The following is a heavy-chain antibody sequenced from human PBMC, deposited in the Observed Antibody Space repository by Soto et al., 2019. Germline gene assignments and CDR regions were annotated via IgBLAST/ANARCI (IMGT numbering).Heavy chain of an antibody. Sequence: GGSLRLSCAASGFTFSTYGMHWVRPAPGKGLEWVAVISYDGSNKYYVDSVKGRFTISRDNSKNTLYLQMNSLRAEDTAVYYCAKDTSQMAAIGLIDYWGQGTQVTVSS. CDR2: ISYDGSNK. D-gene: IGHD6-19*01. J-gene: IGHJ4*02. V-gene: IGHV3-30*18. CDR3: AKDTSQMAAIGLIDY. CDR1: GFTFSTYG.